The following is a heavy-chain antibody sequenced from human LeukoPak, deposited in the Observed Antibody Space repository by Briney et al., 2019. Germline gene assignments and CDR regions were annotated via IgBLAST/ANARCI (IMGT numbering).Heavy chain of an antibody. V-gene: IGHV3-23*01. J-gene: IGHJ4*02. CDR2: ISGSGGST. D-gene: IGHD6-19*01. Sequence: GGSLRLSCAASGFTFSSYAMSWVRQAPGKGLEWVSAISGSGGSTYYADSVKGRFTISRDNSKNTLYLQMNSLRAEDTAVYYCAKDRGGQRGAVAGHNFDYWGQGTLVTVSS. CDR1: GFTFSSYA. CDR3: AKDRGGQRGAVAGHNFDY.